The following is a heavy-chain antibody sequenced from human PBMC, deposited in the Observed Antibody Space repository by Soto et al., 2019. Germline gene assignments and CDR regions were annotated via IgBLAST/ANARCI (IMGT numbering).Heavy chain of an antibody. Sequence: QLQLQESGPGLVKPSETLSLTCTVSGGSISSSSYYWGWIRQPPRKGLEWIGRIYYMGSTYYNPSLKSRVTISVDTSKNQFSLKLSSVTAADTTVYYCASPKIAFYNWFDPWGQGTLVTVSS. V-gene: IGHV4-39*01. CDR3: ASPKIAFYNWFDP. J-gene: IGHJ5*02. CDR2: IYYMGST. CDR1: GGSISSSSYY. D-gene: IGHD3-3*02.